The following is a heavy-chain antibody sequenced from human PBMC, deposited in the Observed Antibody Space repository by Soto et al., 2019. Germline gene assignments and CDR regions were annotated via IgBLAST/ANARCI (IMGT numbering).Heavy chain of an antibody. Sequence: SETLSLTCAVYGGSFSGYYWSWIRQPPGKGLEWIGEINHSGSTNYNPSLKSRVTISVDTSKNQFSLKLSSVTAADTAVYYCARGPGRIFITGTTLDYWGQGTLVTVSS. CDR3: ARGPGRIFITGTTLDY. CDR2: INHSGST. J-gene: IGHJ4*02. V-gene: IGHV4-34*01. CDR1: GGSFSGYY. D-gene: IGHD1-20*01.